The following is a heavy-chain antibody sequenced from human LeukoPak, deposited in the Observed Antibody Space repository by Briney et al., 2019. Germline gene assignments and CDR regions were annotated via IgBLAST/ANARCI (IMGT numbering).Heavy chain of an antibody. V-gene: IGHV3-30-3*01. CDR1: GFTFSSYA. CDR2: ISYDGSNK. CDR3: ARDWGIEYGMDV. Sequence: PGGSLRLSCAASGFTFSSYAMHWVRQAPGKGLEWVAVISYDGSNKYYADSVKGRFTISRDNSKNTLYLQMNSLRAEDTAVCYCARDWGIEYGMDVWGQGTTVTVSS. D-gene: IGHD6-13*01. J-gene: IGHJ6*02.